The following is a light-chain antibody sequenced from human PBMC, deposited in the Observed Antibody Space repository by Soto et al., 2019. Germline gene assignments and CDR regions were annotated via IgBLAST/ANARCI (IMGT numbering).Light chain of an antibody. V-gene: IGKV3-20*01. Sequence: EIVLTQSPGTLSLSPGERVTLSCRAGQSVTSSYLAWYQQKPGQAPRLLIYDASSRATGIPDRFSGSGSGTDFTLTISRLEIEDFAVYYCQQYGSSLLTFGGGTKVDIK. CDR3: QQYGSSLLT. CDR1: QSVTSSY. J-gene: IGKJ4*01. CDR2: DAS.